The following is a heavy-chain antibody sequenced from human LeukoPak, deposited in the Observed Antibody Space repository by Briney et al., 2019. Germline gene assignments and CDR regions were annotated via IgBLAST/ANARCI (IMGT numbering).Heavy chain of an antibody. D-gene: IGHD5-24*01. CDR2: INPNTGGT. Sequence: ASVRVSPMASGYTFTGYYIYWVRQAPGQGPEWMGYINPNTGGTKYAQKFQDRVTMTRDTSISTAYMELSRLRSDDTAVYYCARVRDGNTVDFWQWGQGTLVTVSS. CDR1: GYTFTGYY. CDR3: ARVRDGNTVDFWQ. V-gene: IGHV1-2*02. J-gene: IGHJ4*02.